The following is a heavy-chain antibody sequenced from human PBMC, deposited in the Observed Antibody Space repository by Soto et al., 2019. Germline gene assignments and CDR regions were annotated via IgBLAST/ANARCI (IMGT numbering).Heavy chain of an antibody. CDR3: ARVDVGSGWRIDDY. D-gene: IGHD6-19*01. CDR1: GGSFSGYY. V-gene: IGHV4-34*01. CDR2: INHSGST. J-gene: IGHJ4*02. Sequence: SETLSLTCAVYGGSFSGYYRSWIRQPPGKGLEWIGEINHSGSTNYNPSLKSRVTISVDTSKNQFSLKLSSVTAADTAVYYCARVDVGSGWRIDDYWGQGTLVTVSS.